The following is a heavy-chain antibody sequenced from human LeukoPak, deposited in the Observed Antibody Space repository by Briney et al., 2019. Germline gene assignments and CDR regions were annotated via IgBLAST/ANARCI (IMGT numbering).Heavy chain of an antibody. V-gene: IGHV3-11*06. Sequence: GGSLRLSCAASGFTFSDYYMSWIRQAPGKGLEWVSYISSSSSYTDYADSVKGRFTISRDNSKNTLYLQMSSLRDEDTAVYYCVGGFYWGQGTLVTVSS. CDR3: VGGFY. CDR2: ISSSSSYT. D-gene: IGHD3-16*01. J-gene: IGHJ4*02. CDR1: GFTFSDYY.